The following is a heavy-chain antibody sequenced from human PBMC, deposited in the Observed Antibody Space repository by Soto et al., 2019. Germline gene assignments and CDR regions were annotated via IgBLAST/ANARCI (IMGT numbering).Heavy chain of an antibody. CDR3: ARAMPTAGYIYFEP. CDR2: INTGRSNT. D-gene: IGHD3-9*01. J-gene: IGHJ4*02. CDR1: GYTFTSYG. V-gene: IGHV1-3*04. Sequence: QVDLVQSGAEVKEPGASVRISCEASGYTFTSYGIHWVRQATGQRVEWMGWINTGRSNTRYSREFQARVTITRDTSATTAYMELNSLRSEDTALYYSARAMPTAGYIYFEPWGQGTLVTVSS.